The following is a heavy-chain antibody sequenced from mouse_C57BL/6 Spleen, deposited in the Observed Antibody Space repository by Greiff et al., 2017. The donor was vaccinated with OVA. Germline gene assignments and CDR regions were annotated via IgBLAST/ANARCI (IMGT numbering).Heavy chain of an antibody. CDR1: GFTFSSYA. CDR3: TRVKGYFDY. D-gene: IGHD1-3*01. CDR2: ISSGGDYI. J-gene: IGHJ2*01. V-gene: IGHV5-9-1*02. Sequence: EVKLMESGEGLVKPGGSLKLSCAASGFTFSSYAMSWVRQTPEKRLEWVAYISSGGDYIYYADTVKGRFTISRDNARNTLYLQMSSLKSEDTAMYYCTRVKGYFDYWGQGTTLTVSS.